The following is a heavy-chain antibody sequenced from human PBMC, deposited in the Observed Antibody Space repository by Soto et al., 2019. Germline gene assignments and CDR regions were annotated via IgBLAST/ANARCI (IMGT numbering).Heavy chain of an antibody. J-gene: IGHJ6*02. CDR2: INPNSGGT. CDR3: ARDRYDILTGYYTLRYSGMDV. CDR1: GYTFTGYY. D-gene: IGHD3-9*01. V-gene: IGHV1-2*04. Sequence: ASVKVSCKASGYTFTGYYMHWVRQAPGQGLEWMGWINPNSGGTNYAQKFQGWVTMTRDTSISTAYMELSRLRSDDTAVYYCARDRYDILTGYYTLRYSGMDVWGQGTTVTVSS.